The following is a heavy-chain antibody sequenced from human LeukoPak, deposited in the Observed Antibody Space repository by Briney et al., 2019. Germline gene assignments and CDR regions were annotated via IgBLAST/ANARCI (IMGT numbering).Heavy chain of an antibody. CDR2: IWYDGSNK. CDR3: ARDEYDFWSGYYYGMDV. Sequence: GGSLRLSCAASGFTFSSYGMHWVRQAPGKGLEWVAVIWYDGSNKYYADSVKGRFTISRDNSKNTLYLQMNGLRAEDTAVYYCARDEYDFWSGYYYGMDVWGQGTTVTVSS. D-gene: IGHD3-3*01. J-gene: IGHJ6*02. V-gene: IGHV3-33*01. CDR1: GFTFSSYG.